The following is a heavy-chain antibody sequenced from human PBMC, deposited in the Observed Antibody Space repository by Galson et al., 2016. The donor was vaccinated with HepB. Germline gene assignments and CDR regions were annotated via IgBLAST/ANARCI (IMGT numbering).Heavy chain of an antibody. CDR3: ARENTYCGGDCSFPEDY. D-gene: IGHD2-21*02. V-gene: IGHV1-18*01. J-gene: IGHJ4*02. Sequence: SVKVSCKASGYTFTSYDIGWVRQAPGQGLEWMGSIATYNGNTNSAQKFQGRVTMTTDTSTSAADMDLGSLRSDDTAGEYCARENTYCGGDCSFPEDYWGQGTPVTVSS. CDR2: IATYNGNT. CDR1: GYTFTSYD.